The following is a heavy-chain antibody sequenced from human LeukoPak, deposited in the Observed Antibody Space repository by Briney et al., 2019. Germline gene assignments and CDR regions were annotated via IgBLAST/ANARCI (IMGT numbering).Heavy chain of an antibody. Sequence: SGTLSLTCTVSGGSISSGGYYWSWIRQHPGKGLEGIGYIYYSGSTYYNPSLKSRVTISVDTSKNQFSLKLSSVTAADTAVYYCARGGRYCSGGSCPKYGMDVWGQGTTVTVSS. J-gene: IGHJ6*02. V-gene: IGHV4-31*03. CDR1: GGSISSGGYY. CDR3: ARGGRYCSGGSCPKYGMDV. D-gene: IGHD2-15*01. CDR2: IYYSGST.